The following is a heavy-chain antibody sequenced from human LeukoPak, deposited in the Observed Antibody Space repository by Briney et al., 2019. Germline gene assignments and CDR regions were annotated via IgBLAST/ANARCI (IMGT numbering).Heavy chain of an antibody. CDR2: IKQDGSEK. J-gene: IGHJ4*02. V-gene: IGHV3-7*01. Sequence: GGSLRLSCAASGFTFGSYWMSWVRQAPGKGLEWVANIKQDGSEKYYVDSVKGRFTISRDNAKNSLYLQMNSLRAEDTAVYYCARDEGRLYYDFWSGYYQNAIDYWGQGTLVTVSS. CDR3: ARDEGRLYYDFWSGYYQNAIDY. D-gene: IGHD3-3*01. CDR1: GFTFGSYW.